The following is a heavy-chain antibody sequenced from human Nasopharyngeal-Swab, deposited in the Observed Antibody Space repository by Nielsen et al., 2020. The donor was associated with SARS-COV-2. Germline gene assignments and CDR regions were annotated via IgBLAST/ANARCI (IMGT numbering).Heavy chain of an antibody. D-gene: IGHD2-21*01. V-gene: IGHV4-31*02. J-gene: IGHJ6*02. CDR2: IYYTGST. Sequence: WIRQPPGKGLEWIGYIYYTGSTYCNPSLKSRVTISVDTSKNQFSLKLTSVTAADTAVYYCAGAGDIRYYYYGMDVWGQGTTVTVSS. CDR3: AGAGDIRYYYYGMDV.